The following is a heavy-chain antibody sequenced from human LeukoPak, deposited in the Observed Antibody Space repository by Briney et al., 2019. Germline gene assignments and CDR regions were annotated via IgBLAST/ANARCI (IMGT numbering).Heavy chain of an antibody. CDR1: GFTLSSYS. V-gene: IGHV3-48*04. D-gene: IGHD2-2*01. Sequence: GGSLRLSCAASGFTLSSYSMNWVRQAPGKGLEWVSYIDSSSSTMYYADSVKGRFTISRDNAKNSLYLQMNSLRAEDTAVYYCARGATGYCRSPSCPYYYYYGMDVWGQGTTVTVSS. CDR2: IDSSSSTM. CDR3: ARGATGYCRSPSCPYYYYYGMDV. J-gene: IGHJ6*02.